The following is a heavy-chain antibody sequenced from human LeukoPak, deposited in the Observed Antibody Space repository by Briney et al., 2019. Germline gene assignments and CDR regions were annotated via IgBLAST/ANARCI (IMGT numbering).Heavy chain of an antibody. D-gene: IGHD4-17*01. CDR2: IYSSGST. CDR3: ALVTTSFRSDNWFDP. Sequence: PSETLSLTCTVSGGSIISYYWSWIRQPAGKGLEWIGRIYSSGSTNYNPSLKSRVTVSVDTSKNQFSLKLSSVTAADTAVYYCALVTTSFRSDNWFDPWGQGTLVTVSS. CDR1: GGSIISYY. J-gene: IGHJ5*02. V-gene: IGHV4-4*07.